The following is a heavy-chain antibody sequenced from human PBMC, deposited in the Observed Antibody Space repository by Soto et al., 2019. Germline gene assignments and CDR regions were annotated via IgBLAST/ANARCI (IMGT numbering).Heavy chain of an antibody. CDR1: GFTFSDYY. CDR2: ISSSSSYT. Sequence: GGSLRLSCAASGFTFSDYYMSWIRQAPGKGLKWVSYISSSSSYTNYADSVKGRFTISRDNAKNSLYLQMNSLRAEDTAAYYCASGHYYYYGMDVWGQGTTVTVSS. V-gene: IGHV3-11*06. CDR3: ASGHYYYYGMDV. J-gene: IGHJ6*02.